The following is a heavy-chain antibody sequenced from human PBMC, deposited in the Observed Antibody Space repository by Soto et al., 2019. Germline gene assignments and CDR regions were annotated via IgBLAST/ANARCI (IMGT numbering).Heavy chain of an antibody. CDR3: ARAMERGAFDI. CDR2: IWYDGSNK. CDR1: GFTFSSYG. Sequence: QVQLVESGGGVVQPGRSLRLSCAASGFTFSSYGMHWVRQAPGKGLEWVAVIWYDGSNKYYADSVKGRFTISRDNSKNTLYLQMNSLRAEDTAGYYCARAMERGAFDIWGQGTMVTVSS. V-gene: IGHV3-33*01. J-gene: IGHJ3*02. D-gene: IGHD3-10*01.